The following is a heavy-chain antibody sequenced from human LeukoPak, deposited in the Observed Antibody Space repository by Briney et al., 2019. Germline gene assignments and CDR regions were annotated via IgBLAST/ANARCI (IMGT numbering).Heavy chain of an antibody. J-gene: IGHJ4*02. V-gene: IGHV3-7*03. CDR1: GFTFNNYW. D-gene: IGHD1-14*01. CDR3: TRSPDGFDY. CDR2: IKPDENEK. Sequence: GGSLRLSCAASGFTFNNYWMSWVRQAPGKGLEWVANIKPDENEKFYVDSVKGRFTISRGNAKNSLYLQMNSLRAEDTALYYCTRSPDGFDYWGQGTLVTVSS.